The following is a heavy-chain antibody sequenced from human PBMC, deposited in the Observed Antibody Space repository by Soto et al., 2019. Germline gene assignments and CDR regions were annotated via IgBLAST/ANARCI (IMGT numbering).Heavy chain of an antibody. CDR1: GFTFSSYT. CDR3: ARVPDSNAYYYYFDY. CDR2: ISSGSSLL. D-gene: IGHD3-22*01. V-gene: IGHV3-21*01. Sequence: EVVLVESGGGLVKPGGSLRLSCAASGFTFSSYTMHWVRQAPGKGLEWVSSISSGSSLLYYADSVRGRFTISRDNAKNSLYLQMNSLRADDTAVYYCARVPDSNAYYYYFDYWGQGTLVTVSS. J-gene: IGHJ4*02.